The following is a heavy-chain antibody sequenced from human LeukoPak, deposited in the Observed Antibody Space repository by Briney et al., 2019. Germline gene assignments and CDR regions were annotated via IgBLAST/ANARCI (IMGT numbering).Heavy chain of an antibody. J-gene: IGHJ4*02. Sequence: GGSLRLSCAASGFTFTSYAMHWVRKAPGKGLEYVSAISSNGGSTYYANSVKGRFTISRDNSKNTLYLKMGSLRAEDMAVYYCARSSGSYIGDVDYWGQGTLVTVSS. CDR1: GFTFTSYA. CDR3: ARSSGSYIGDVDY. CDR2: ISSNGGST. D-gene: IGHD1-26*01. V-gene: IGHV3-64*01.